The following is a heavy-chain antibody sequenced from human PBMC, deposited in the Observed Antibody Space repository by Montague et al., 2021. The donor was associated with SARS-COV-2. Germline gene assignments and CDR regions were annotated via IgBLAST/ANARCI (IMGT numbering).Heavy chain of an antibody. J-gene: IGHJ6*02. Sequence: CAISGDSVASNSAAWNWIRQSPSSGFEWLGRTYYRSKWNNDYAVSVKSRITINPDTSKNQFSLQLNSVTPEDTAVYYCARGLWFGELLNRYYYYGMDVWGQGTTVTVSS. CDR1: GDSVASNSAA. CDR2: TYYRSKWNN. D-gene: IGHD3-10*01. V-gene: IGHV6-1*01. CDR3: ARGLWFGELLNRYYYYGMDV.